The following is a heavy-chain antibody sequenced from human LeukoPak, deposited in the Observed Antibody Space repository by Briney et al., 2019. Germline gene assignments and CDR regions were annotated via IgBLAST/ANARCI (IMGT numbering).Heavy chain of an antibody. J-gene: IGHJ6*02. D-gene: IGHD3-10*01. V-gene: IGHV3-9*01. CDR1: GFTFDDYA. Sequence: TGGSLRLSCAASGFTFDDYAMHWVRHPPGKGLEWVSGISWNSGTIDYADSVRGRFTISRDNARNSMYLQMSSLRAEDTALYFCAKDHASGSWYYGMDVWGQGTTVIVAS. CDR3: AKDHASGSWYYGMDV. CDR2: ISWNSGTI.